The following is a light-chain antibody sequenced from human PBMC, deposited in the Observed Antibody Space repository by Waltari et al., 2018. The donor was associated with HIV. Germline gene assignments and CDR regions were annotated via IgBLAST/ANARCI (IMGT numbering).Light chain of an antibody. CDR2: AAS. J-gene: IGKJ2*01. V-gene: IGKV1-12*01. CDR1: QGISTW. CDR3: QQTKSFPYT. Sequence: DIQMTQSPLFVSTSVGDTVTITCRASQGISTWLVWYQQKPGKVPKLLMYAASSLQGEVPSRFSGSGSGTNFTLTINGLQPEDLAIYYCQQTKSFPYTFGQGTRLEFK.